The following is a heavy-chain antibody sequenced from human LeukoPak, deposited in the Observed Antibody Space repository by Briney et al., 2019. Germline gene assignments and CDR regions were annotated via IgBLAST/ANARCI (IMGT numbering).Heavy chain of an antibody. CDR3: ARLSRYYFDY. CDR2: IYPGDSDT. D-gene: IGHD2-2*01. V-gene: IGHV5-51*01. J-gene: IGHJ4*02. Sequence: GESLQISCKGSGYSFTSYWIGWVRQMPGKGLEWMGIIYPGDSDTSYSPSFQGQVTISADKSISTAFLQWSSLRASDTAMYYCARLSRYYFDYWGQGTLVPVSS. CDR1: GYSFTSYW.